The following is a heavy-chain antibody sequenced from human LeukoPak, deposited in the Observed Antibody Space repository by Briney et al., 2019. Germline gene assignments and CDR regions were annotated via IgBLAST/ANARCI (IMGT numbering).Heavy chain of an antibody. D-gene: IGHD1-26*01. CDR1: GFTFSGYS. CDR2: ITSSSSAI. V-gene: IGHV3-48*01. CDR3: ARVRGSYHSDY. J-gene: IGHJ4*02. Sequence: GGSLRLSCAASGFTFSGYSMNWVRQAPGKGLEWVSYITSSSSAIYYADSVKGRFTISRDNAKNSLYLQMNSLRAEDTAVYYCARVRGSYHSDYWGQGTLVTVSS.